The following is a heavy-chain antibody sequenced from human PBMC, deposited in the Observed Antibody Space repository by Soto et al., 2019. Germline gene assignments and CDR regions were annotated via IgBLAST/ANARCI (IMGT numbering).Heavy chain of an antibody. CDR2: IKEDGSEK. CDR1: GFTFSSYW. CDR3: ARDEGYANYYYYGLDV. Sequence: ESGGGLVQPGGSLRLSCAASGFTFSSYWMTWVRQAPGKGLEWVANIKEDGSEKYYVDSLKGRFTISRDNAKKSLYLQMNSLRAEDTAVYYCARDEGYANYYYYGLDVWGQGTTVTVSS. J-gene: IGHJ6*02. V-gene: IGHV3-7*05. D-gene: IGHD2-15*01.